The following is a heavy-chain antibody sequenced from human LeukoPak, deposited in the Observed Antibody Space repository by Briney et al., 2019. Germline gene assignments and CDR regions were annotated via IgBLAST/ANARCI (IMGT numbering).Heavy chain of an antibody. CDR3: ARRTEDTAMVTAEPFDY. CDR1: GFTFSSYG. Sequence: PGGSRRLSCAASGFTFSSYGMHWVRQAPGKGLEWVAFIRYDGSNKYYADSVKGRFTISRDNSKNTLYLQMNSLRAEDTAVYYCARRTEDTAMVTAEPFDYWGQGTLVTVSS. D-gene: IGHD5-18*01. CDR2: IRYDGSNK. J-gene: IGHJ4*02. V-gene: IGHV3-30*02.